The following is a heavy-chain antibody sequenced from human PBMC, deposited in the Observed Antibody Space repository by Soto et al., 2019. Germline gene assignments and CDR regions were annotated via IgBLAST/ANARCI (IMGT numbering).Heavy chain of an antibody. CDR2: ISYDGSNK. Sequence: GGSLRLSCAASGFTFSSYAMHWVRQAPGKGLEWVAVISYDGSNKYYADSVKGRFTISRDNSKNTLYLQMNSLRAEDTAVYYCAKAPGGAYYYGMDVWGQGTTVTVSS. CDR1: GFTFSSYA. J-gene: IGHJ6*02. V-gene: IGHV3-30-3*01. CDR3: AKAPGGAYYYGMDV. D-gene: IGHD3-10*01.